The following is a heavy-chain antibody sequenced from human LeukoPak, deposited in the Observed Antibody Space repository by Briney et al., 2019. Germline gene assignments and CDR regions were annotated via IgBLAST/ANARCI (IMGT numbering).Heavy chain of an antibody. D-gene: IGHD4-17*01. J-gene: IGHJ5*02. CDR1: GYTFTSYD. V-gene: IGHV1-8*01. CDR3: ARVPDYGDENWFDP. Sequence: GASVKVSCKASGYTFTSYDINWVRQAPGQGLEWMGWMTPNSGNTGYARKFQGRVTMTRNTSLNTAYMELSSLRSEDTAVYYCARVPDYGDENWFDPWGQGTLVTVSS. CDR2: MTPNSGNT.